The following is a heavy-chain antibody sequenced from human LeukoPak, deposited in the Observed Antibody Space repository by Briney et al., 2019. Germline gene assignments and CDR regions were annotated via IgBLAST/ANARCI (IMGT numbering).Heavy chain of an antibody. CDR1: GFTVSTNY. D-gene: IGHD2-2*01. Sequence: PGGSLRLSCAVSGFTVSTNYMSWVRQPPGKGLEWVSVIYSGGSTYYADSVKGRFSISRDNSKNTLYLQMSNLRAEDTAVYYYAKDPRPQPLVWGQGTLVTVSS. CDR2: IYSGGST. CDR3: AKDPRPQPLV. J-gene: IGHJ4*02. V-gene: IGHV3-66*01.